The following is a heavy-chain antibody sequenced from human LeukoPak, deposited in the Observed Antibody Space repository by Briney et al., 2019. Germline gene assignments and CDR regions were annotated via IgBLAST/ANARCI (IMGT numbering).Heavy chain of an antibody. CDR1: GGSISNYY. CDR3: ARLDAAAGRYLQFFY. D-gene: IGHD5-24*01. CDR2: IHDSGST. J-gene: IGHJ4*02. Sequence: SETLSLTCTVSGGSISNYYWSWIRQSPEKGLEWIGYIHDSGSTNYNPSLKSRVTISVDTSKNQFSLKLSSVTAADTAVYYCARLDAAAGRYLQFFYWGPGTLVTVSS. V-gene: IGHV4-59*08.